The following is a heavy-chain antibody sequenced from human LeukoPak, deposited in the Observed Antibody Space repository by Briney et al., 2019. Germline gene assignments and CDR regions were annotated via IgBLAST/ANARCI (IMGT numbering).Heavy chain of an antibody. J-gene: IGHJ4*02. D-gene: IGHD1-26*01. V-gene: IGHV3-74*01. Sequence: PGGSLRLSCAASGFTFSSYWMHWVRQAPGKGLVWVSRINSDGSSTSYADSVKGRFTISRDNAKNTLYLQMSSLRAEDTAVYYCAGGGYIVGAIEGDYWGQGTLVTVSS. CDR2: INSDGSST. CDR3: AGGGYIVGAIEGDY. CDR1: GFTFSSYW.